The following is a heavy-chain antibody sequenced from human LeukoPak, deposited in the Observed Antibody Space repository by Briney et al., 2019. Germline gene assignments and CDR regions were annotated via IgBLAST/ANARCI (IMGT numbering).Heavy chain of an antibody. D-gene: IGHD3-10*01. CDR1: GGSINSSNW. CDR2: IYHSGST. V-gene: IGHV4-4*02. CDR3: ARDSGTTGEVKFDP. Sequence: PSETLSLTCDVFGGSINSSNWWSWLRQSPGKGLEWLGEIYHSGSTNNNPSLKSRVTMSIDTSKNQFSLNLISVTAADTAVYYCARDSGTTGEVKFDPWGQGTLVTVSS. J-gene: IGHJ5*02.